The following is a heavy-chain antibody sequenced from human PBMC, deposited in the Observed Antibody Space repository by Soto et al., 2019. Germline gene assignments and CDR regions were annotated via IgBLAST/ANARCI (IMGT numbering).Heavy chain of an antibody. CDR3: VSGVHY. J-gene: IGHJ4*02. V-gene: IGHV3-30*03. Sequence: QVQLVESGGGVVQPGRSLRLSCAASGFTFRSYVMYWVRQAPGKGLEWVSLISYDGRNQYYAGSVQGRFTISRDNSKNTLYLQMNSLSADDTAVYYCVSGVHYWGQGTLVTVSS. CDR1: GFTFRSYV. CDR2: ISYDGRNQ.